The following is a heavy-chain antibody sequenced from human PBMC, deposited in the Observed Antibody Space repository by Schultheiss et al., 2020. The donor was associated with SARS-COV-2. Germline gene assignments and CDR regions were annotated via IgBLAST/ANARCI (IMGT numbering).Heavy chain of an antibody. D-gene: IGHD4-17*01. CDR1: GGSISSYY. Sequence: SETLSLTCTVSGGSISSYYWSWIRQPPGKGLEWIGSIYHSGSTYYNPSLKSRVTISVDTSKNQFSLKLSSVTAADTAVYYCARDDGDYPEYNWFDPWGQGTLVTVSS. V-gene: IGHV4-59*12. J-gene: IGHJ5*02. CDR3: ARDDGDYPEYNWFDP. CDR2: IYHSGST.